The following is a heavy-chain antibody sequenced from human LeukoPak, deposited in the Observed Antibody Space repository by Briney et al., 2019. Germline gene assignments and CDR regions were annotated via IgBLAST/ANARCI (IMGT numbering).Heavy chain of an antibody. Sequence: SETLSLTCAVYGGSFSGYYWSWIRQPPGKGLEWIGEINHSGSTNYNPSLKSRVTISVDTPENQFSLKLSSVTAADTAVYYCARESNYGDYAYWGQGTLVTVSS. CDR3: ARESNYGDYAY. J-gene: IGHJ4*02. D-gene: IGHD4-17*01. CDR2: INHSGST. V-gene: IGHV4-34*01. CDR1: GGSFSGYY.